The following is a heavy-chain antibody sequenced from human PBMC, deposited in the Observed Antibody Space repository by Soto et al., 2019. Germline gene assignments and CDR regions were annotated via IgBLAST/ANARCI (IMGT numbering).Heavy chain of an antibody. CDR2: ITNNGVST. J-gene: IGHJ4*02. CDR3: VRDTSLSRVDY. V-gene: IGHV3-74*03. CDR1: GFTFSSHW. Sequence: GGSLRLSCAASGFTFSSHWMHWVRQPPGKGLEWVARITNNGVSTTYADSVKGRFIISRDNAENTMYLQMSSLSANDTAVYYCVRDTSLSRVDYWGQGTPVTVSS.